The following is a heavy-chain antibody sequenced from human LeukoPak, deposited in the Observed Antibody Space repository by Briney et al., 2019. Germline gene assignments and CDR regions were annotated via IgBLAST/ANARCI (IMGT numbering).Heavy chain of an antibody. CDR2: ISSSGSDV. V-gene: IGHV3-21*01. Sequence: GGSLRLSCAASGFTFSKYSMNWVRQAPGKGLEWVSCISSSGSDVYYADSVKGRFTVSRDNGNNFLYLQMNSLRAEDTAVYYCARDWAGAAETPSYYYYYYGMDVWGQGTTATVSS. J-gene: IGHJ6*02. CDR1: GFTFSKYS. D-gene: IGHD6-13*01. CDR3: ARDWAGAAETPSYYYYYYGMDV.